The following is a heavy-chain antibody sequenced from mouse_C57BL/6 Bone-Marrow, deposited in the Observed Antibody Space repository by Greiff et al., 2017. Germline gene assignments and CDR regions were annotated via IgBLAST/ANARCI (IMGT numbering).Heavy chain of an antibody. CDR3: ARVGFTTVFLDD. V-gene: IGHV5-4*01. CDR2: ISDGGSYT. D-gene: IGHD1-1*01. CDR1: GFTFSSYA. J-gene: IGHJ2*01. Sequence: EVQLVESGGGLVKPGGSLKLSCAASGFTFSSYAMSWVRQTPEKRLEWVATISDGGSYTYYPDNVKGRFTISRDNAKNNLYLQMSHLKSEDTAMYYCARVGFTTVFLDDWGKGTTLTVSS.